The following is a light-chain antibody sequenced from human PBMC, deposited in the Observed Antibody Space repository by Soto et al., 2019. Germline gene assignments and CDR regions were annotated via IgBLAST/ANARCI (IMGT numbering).Light chain of an antibody. CDR1: QDISNY. J-gene: IGKJ4*01. V-gene: IGKV1-33*01. CDR2: DAS. CDR3: QQYDNLLT. Sequence: DVQMTKSPSSLSASVGDRVTITCQASQDISNYLSWYQQKPGKAPKLLIYDASNLETGVPSRFSGSGSGTDFTFTISSLQPEDVATYYCQQYDNLLTFGGGTKVDIK.